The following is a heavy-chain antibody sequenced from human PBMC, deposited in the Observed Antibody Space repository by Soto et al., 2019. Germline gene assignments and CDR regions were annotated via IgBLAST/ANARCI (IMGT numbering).Heavy chain of an antibody. CDR1: GFTFSSYA. V-gene: IGHV3-23*01. Sequence: EVQLLESGGGLVQPGGSLRLSCAASGFTFSSYAMSWVRQAPGKGLEWVSAISGSGGSTYYADSVKGRFTIPRDNSKNTLYLQMNSLRPEDTAVYYCAKENQLLWCFDYWGQGTLVTVSS. CDR3: AKENQLLWCFDY. D-gene: IGHD2-2*01. CDR2: ISGSGGST. J-gene: IGHJ4*02.